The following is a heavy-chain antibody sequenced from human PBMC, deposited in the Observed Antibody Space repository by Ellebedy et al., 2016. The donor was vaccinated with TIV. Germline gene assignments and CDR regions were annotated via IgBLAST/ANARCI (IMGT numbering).Heavy chain of an antibody. D-gene: IGHD4-17*01. CDR2: IYGGGRT. CDR1: GYTVSSTY. CDR3: ARDRPAYSDPT. J-gene: IGHJ5*02. V-gene: IGHV3-53*01. Sequence: GESLKISCAASGYTVSSTYMSWVRQAPGKGLEWVSVIYGGGRTDYTDYVKGRFCISTDKYKNMLYLQMISLRAEDTAVYYCARDRPAYSDPTWGQGTLVTVSS.